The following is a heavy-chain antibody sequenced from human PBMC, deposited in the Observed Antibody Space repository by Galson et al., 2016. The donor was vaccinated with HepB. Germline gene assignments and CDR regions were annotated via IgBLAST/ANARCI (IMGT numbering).Heavy chain of an antibody. CDR2: ITGRGTST. V-gene: IGHV3-23*01. D-gene: IGHD6-6*01. CDR1: GFSFSSYA. J-gene: IGHJ3*01. Sequence: SLRLSCAASGFSFSSYAMSWVRQAPGKGLEWVSTITGRGTSTYYADSVEGRFTISRDNSKSTLYLQMNGLRAEDTAVYYCAKDPQWTTSSRGAFDVWGQGTMLTVLS. CDR3: AKDPQWTTSSRGAFDV.